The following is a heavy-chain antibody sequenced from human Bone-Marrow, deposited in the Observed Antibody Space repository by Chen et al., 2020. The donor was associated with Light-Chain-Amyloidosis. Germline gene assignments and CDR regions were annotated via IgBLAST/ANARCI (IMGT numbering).Heavy chain of an antibody. CDR1: GFTFSDYG. Sequence: EVQLVESGGDLVQPGGSLRLSCAASGFTFSDYGMNWVRQAPGKGLECVSYISSSGNTIYYADSVKGRFTISRDNAKNSLFLQMNSLRAEDTAVYYCARATMVRGVSTSLYYGMDVWGQGTTVTVSS. CDR3: ARATMVRGVSTSLYYGMDV. J-gene: IGHJ6*02. D-gene: IGHD3-10*01. CDR2: ISSSGNTI. V-gene: IGHV3-48*01.